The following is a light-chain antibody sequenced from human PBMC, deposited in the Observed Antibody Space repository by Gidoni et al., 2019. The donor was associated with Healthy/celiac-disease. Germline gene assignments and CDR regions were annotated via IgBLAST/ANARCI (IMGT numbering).Light chain of an antibody. CDR2: GAS. V-gene: IGKV3-15*01. J-gene: IGKJ1*01. Sequence: EIVMTQSPATLSVSPGESATLSCRASQSVSSNLAWYQQKPGQAPRLIIYGASTRATGIPARCSGSGSGTEFTITISSLQSEDFADYYCQQYNNWPRTFGQGTKVEIK. CDR1: QSVSSN. CDR3: QQYNNWPRT.